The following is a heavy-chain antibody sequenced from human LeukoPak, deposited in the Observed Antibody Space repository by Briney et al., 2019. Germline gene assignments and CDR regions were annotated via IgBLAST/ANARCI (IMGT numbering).Heavy chain of an antibody. CDR3: AARTLRLGELRLGKTPMNYGMDV. J-gene: IGHJ6*02. CDR2: INPSSGDT. D-gene: IGHD3-16*01. V-gene: IGHV1-2*06. Sequence: GASVKVSCKASAYTFTYYYVHWVRQAPGQGLEWMGRINPSSGDTNYAQNFQGRVTMTRDTSISTAYMELSRLRSEDTAVYYCAARTLRLGELRLGKTPMNYGMDVWGQGTTVTVSS. CDR1: AYTFTYYY.